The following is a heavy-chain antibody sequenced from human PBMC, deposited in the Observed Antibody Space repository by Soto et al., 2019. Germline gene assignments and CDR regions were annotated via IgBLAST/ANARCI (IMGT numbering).Heavy chain of an antibody. CDR1: GGSISPYY. J-gene: IGHJ4*02. CDR3: AKYSYWGSRRSFAY. D-gene: IGHD7-27*01. Sequence: SETLSLTCTVSGGSISPYYWSWIRQPPEKGLEWIGNIYYIGNSNYNPSLKSRVTISLDTSKNQFSLKLSSVTAADTAVYYCAKYSYWGSRRSFAYWGQGTLVTVSS. V-gene: IGHV4-59*08. CDR2: IYYIGNS.